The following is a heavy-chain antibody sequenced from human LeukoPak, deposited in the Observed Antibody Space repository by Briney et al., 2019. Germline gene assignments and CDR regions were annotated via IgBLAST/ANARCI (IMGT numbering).Heavy chain of an antibody. D-gene: IGHD1-26*01. J-gene: IGHJ4*02. CDR1: GYTFTSYG. CDR2: ISAYNGNT. CDR3: ASTSPVSGSSTQFDY. Sequence: ASVKVSCKASGYTFTSYGISWVRQAPGQGLEWMGWISAYNGNTNYAQKLQGRVTMTTDTSTSTAYMELRSLRSGDTAVYYCASTSPVSGSSTQFDYWGQGTLVTVSS. V-gene: IGHV1-18*01.